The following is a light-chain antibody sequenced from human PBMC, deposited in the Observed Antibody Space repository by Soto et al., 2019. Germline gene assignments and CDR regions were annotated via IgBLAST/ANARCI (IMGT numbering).Light chain of an antibody. CDR2: DTS. J-gene: IGKJ1*01. V-gene: IGKV3-11*01. CDR3: QQRSDWPWT. CDR1: QSIGKY. Sequence: EIVLTQFPVTLSLSPGERVTLSCRASQSIGKYLAWYQQRPGQAPRLLFYDTSNRATGIPPRFSGSGSGTDFTLTSSSLEPEDFAVYYCQQRSDWPWTFGQGTKVEVK.